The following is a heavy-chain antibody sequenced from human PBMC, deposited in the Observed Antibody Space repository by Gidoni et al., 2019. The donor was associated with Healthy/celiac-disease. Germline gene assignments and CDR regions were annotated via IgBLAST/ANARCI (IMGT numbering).Heavy chain of an antibody. CDR2: IWYEGSNK. CDR1: GFTFRSYG. V-gene: IGHV3-33*01. D-gene: IGHD3-3*01. Sequence: QVQLVESGGGVVQPGRSLRLSCAASGFTFRSYGMHWVRQAPGKGLERVAVIWYEGSNKYYADYVEGRLTITRDNSKNTLYLQMNSLRAEDTAVYYCARGRLEWLFQCFDYWGQGTLVTVSS. CDR3: ARGRLEWLFQCFDY. J-gene: IGHJ4*02.